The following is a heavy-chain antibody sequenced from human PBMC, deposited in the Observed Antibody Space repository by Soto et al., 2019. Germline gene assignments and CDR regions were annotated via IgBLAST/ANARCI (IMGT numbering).Heavy chain of an antibody. CDR2: IYYSGSI. J-gene: IGHJ5*02. CDR1: GGSISSSDHY. CDR3: ARHRINRGSWYWVDP. Sequence: PSETLSLTCTVSGGSISSSDHYWAWIRQPPGKGLEWLATIYYSGSIYYSPSLKSRATMSVDTSKNQISLNLTSVTAADTALYYCARHRINRGSWYWVDPWGQGTLVTVSS. V-gene: IGHV4-39*01. D-gene: IGHD6-13*01.